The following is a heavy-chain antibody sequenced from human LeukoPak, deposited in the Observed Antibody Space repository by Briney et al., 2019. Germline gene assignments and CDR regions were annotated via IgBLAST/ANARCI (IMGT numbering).Heavy chain of an antibody. CDR2: INPNRGGT. CDR3: ARTDYGDSFKMDV. Sequence: ASVKVSCKASGYTFTGYYMHWVRQAPGQGLEWMGWINPNRGGTNYAQKFQGRVTMTRDTSISTAYMELSRLRSDDTAVYYCARTDYGDSFKMDVWGKGTTVTVSS. V-gene: IGHV1-2*02. CDR1: GYTFTGYY. J-gene: IGHJ6*04. D-gene: IGHD4-17*01.